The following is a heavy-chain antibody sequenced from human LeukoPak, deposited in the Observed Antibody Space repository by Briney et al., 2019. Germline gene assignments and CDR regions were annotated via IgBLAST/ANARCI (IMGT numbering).Heavy chain of an antibody. CDR1: GVTFSSYS. Sequence: PGGSLRLSCVVSGVTFSSYSMNWGRQAPGKGLEWGSSISSKSNYIYYADSLKGRFTISRPNAKTSLYLQMNSLRAEATAVYYCAREQGMATLDYWGQGTLVTVSS. J-gene: IGHJ4*02. D-gene: IGHD5-24*01. CDR2: ISSKSNYI. V-gene: IGHV3-21*01. CDR3: AREQGMATLDY.